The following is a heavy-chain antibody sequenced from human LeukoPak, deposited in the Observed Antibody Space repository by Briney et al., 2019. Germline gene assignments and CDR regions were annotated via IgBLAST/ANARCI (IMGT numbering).Heavy chain of an antibody. CDR1: GFTFSSYG. V-gene: IGHV3-30*18. CDR2: ISYDGSNK. J-gene: IGHJ5*02. CDR3: ANSTAMYL. Sequence: QPGRSLRLSCAASGFTFSSYGMHWVRQAPGKGLEWVAVISYDGSNKYYADSVKGRFTISRDNSKNTLYLQMNSPRAEDTAVYYCANSTAMYLWGQGTLVTVSS. D-gene: IGHD5-18*01.